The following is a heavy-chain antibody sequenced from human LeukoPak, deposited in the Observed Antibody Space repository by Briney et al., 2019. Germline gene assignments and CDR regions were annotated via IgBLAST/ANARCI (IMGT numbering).Heavy chain of an antibody. CDR2: FDPEDGET. Sequence: GASVKVSCKVSGYTLTELSMHWVRQAPGKGLEWMGGFDPEDGETIYAQKFQGRVTMTEDTSTDTAYMELSSLRSEDTAVYYCAALVDYGGNSDFDYWGQGTLVTVSS. CDR1: GYTLTELS. CDR3: AALVDYGGNSDFDY. V-gene: IGHV1-24*01. D-gene: IGHD4-23*01. J-gene: IGHJ4*02.